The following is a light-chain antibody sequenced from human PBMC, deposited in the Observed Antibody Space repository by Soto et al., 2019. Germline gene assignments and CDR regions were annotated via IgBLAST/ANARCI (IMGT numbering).Light chain of an antibody. CDR1: QSVNSN. CDR2: GAS. V-gene: IGKV3-15*01. Sequence: MMITQSPVTLSVSPGERAALSCRASQSVNSNLAWYQQKPGQAPRLLIYGASTRATGIPASFIGNGSGTEFTLTASSLQPEDFAVYYCQQYNNWPFTFGPGTNVDIK. J-gene: IGKJ3*01. CDR3: QQYNNWPFT.